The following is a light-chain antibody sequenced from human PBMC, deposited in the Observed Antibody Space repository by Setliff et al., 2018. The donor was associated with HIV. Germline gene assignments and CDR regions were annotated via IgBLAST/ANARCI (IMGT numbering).Light chain of an antibody. CDR3: SSYTTSSTLYV. V-gene: IGLV2-14*03. Sequence: QSALAQPASVSGSPGQSITVSCTGTSSDVGGYYSVSWYQQHPGKAPKLMIYDVINRPSGVSNRFSGSRSGNTASLTISGLQVEDEADYYCSSYTTSSTLYVFGPGTKVTVL. CDR1: SSDVGGYYS. J-gene: IGLJ1*01. CDR2: DVI.